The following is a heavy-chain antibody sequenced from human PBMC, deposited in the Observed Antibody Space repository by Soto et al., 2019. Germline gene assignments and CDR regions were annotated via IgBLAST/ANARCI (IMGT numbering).Heavy chain of an antibody. V-gene: IGHV6-1*01. Sequence: SQTLSLSCPISGDSLSSNSAAWNWIRQSASRGLEWLGRTYYRSKWYNDYAVSVKSRITINPHTSENQFSLQLNSVTPEDTAMYYCARAGGSSAMDVWGQGTTVTVSS. CDR3: ARAGGSSAMDV. CDR1: GDSLSSNSAA. D-gene: IGHD2-15*01. J-gene: IGHJ6*02. CDR2: TYYRSKWYN.